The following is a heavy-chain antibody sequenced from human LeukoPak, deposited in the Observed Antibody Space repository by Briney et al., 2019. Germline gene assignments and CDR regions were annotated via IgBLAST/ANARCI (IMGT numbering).Heavy chain of an antibody. CDR1: GFTFSSYW. J-gene: IGHJ6*04. V-gene: IGHV3-74*01. Sequence: PGGSLRLSCVASGFTFSSYWMHWVRQAPGKGLVWVSRINSDGSSTSYADSVKGRFTISRDNAKNTLYLQMNSLRAEDTAVYYCASLYGSGSYSNYYYYYGMDVWGKGTTVTVSS. CDR2: INSDGSST. CDR3: ASLYGSGSYSNYYYYYGMDV. D-gene: IGHD3-10*01.